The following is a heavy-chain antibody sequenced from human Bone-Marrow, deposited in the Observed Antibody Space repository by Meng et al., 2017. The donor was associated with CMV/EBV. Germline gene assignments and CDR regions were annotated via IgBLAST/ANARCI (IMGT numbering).Heavy chain of an antibody. J-gene: IGHJ6*02. D-gene: IGHD3-3*01. V-gene: IGHV1-69*05. Sequence: SVKVSCKASGGTFSSYAISWVRQAPGQGLEWMGGIIPIFGTANYAQKFQGRVTITTDESTSTAYMELSSLRSEDTAVYYCARGTQITIFGVVTRYGMDVWGQGNTVTVSS. CDR1: GGTFSSYA. CDR3: ARGTQITIFGVVTRYGMDV. CDR2: IIPIFGTA.